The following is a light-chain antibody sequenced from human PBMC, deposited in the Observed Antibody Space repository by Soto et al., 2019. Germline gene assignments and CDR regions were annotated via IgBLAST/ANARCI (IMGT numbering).Light chain of an antibody. V-gene: IGKV3-15*01. CDR2: AAS. J-gene: IGKJ4*01. Sequence: EIVLTQSPGTLSLSPGQRVTLSCRASESISRDYLAWYQQRLGQAPRLLIYAASTRATGVPGRFSGSGSGTEFTLTISSLQSEDFAVYYCQQYNHWPLTFGGGTKVDIK. CDR3: QQYNHWPLT. CDR1: ESISRDY.